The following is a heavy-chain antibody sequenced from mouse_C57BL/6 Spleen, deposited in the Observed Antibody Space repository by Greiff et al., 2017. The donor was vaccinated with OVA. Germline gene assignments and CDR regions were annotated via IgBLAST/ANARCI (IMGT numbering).Heavy chain of an antibody. Sequence: EVHLVESGGGLVKPGGSLKLSCAASGFTFSSYAMSWVRQTPEKRLEWVATISDGGSYTYYPDNVKGRFTISRDNAKNNLYLQMSHLKSEDTAMYYCARDQAGYAMDYWGQGTSVTVSS. J-gene: IGHJ4*01. CDR1: GFTFSSYA. D-gene: IGHD3-2*02. CDR3: ARDQAGYAMDY. CDR2: ISDGGSYT. V-gene: IGHV5-4*01.